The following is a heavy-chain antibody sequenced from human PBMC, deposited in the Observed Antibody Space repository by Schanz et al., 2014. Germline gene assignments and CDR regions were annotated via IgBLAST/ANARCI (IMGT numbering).Heavy chain of an antibody. CDR3: ARDAVTSVLNPGFYY. J-gene: IGHJ4*02. D-gene: IGHD4-17*01. CDR2: IGPTGSST. Sequence: VQLVESGGGLVQPGGSLRLSCAASGFTFSTNYMSWVRQAPGKGLEWVSNIGPTGSSTDYADSVKGRFTISRDNAKNSVYRQMSSQRAEDTAVYYCARDAVTSVLNPGFYYWGQGTLVTVSS. V-gene: IGHV3-11*01. CDR1: GFTFSTNY.